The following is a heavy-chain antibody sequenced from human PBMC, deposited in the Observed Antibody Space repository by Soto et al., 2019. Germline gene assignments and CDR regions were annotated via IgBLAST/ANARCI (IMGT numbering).Heavy chain of an antibody. CDR2: ISGSGGST. D-gene: IGHD6-19*01. CDR1: GFTFSSYA. CDR3: AKDRGIAVAGTEDY. V-gene: IGHV3-23*01. J-gene: IGHJ4*02. Sequence: GGSLRLSCAASGFTFSSYAMSWVRQAPGKGLEWVSAISGSGGSTYYADSVKGRFTIYRDNSKNTLYLQMNSLGAEATAVDYCAKDRGIAVAGTEDYWGQGTLVTVSS.